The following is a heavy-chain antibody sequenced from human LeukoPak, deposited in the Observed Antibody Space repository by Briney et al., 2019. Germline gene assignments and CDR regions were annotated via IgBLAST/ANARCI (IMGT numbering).Heavy chain of an antibody. CDR2: VNPNTGGT. CDR1: GYTFSDYY. J-gene: IGHJ4*02. Sequence: ASVKVSCKASGYTFSDYYIHWVRQTPGQGLEWMGWVNPNTGGTSFAQKFQDRVAMTTDTSISTAYMELSSLRSDDTAVYYCAREARRMEFDYWGQGTLVTVSS. D-gene: IGHD1-1*01. V-gene: IGHV1-2*02. CDR3: AREARRMEFDY.